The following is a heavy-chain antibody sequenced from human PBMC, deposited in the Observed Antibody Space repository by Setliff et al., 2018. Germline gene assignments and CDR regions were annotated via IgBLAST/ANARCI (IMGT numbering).Heavy chain of an antibody. V-gene: IGHV1-18*01. J-gene: IGHJ4*02. D-gene: IGHD2-15*01. CDR2: ISVYSGNT. Sequence: ASVKVSCKASGYTFSHSGITWGRQAPGQGLEWMGWISVYSGNTNYAQKLQGRVTMTTDATTNTAYMELRGLTSDDTAIYYCSRLVRYCSKTTCQTASGAEVWGQGTLVTVSS. CDR3: SRLVRYCSKTTCQTASGAEV. CDR1: GYTFSHSG.